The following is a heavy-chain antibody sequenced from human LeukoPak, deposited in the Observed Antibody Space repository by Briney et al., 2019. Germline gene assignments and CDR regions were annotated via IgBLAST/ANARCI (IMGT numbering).Heavy chain of an antibody. Sequence: ASVKVSCKASGYTFTSYAMHWARQAPGQRLEWMGWINAGNGNTKYSQKLQGRVTITRDTSASTAYMEVSSLRSEDTAVYYCAICSGGSCLALTYWGQGTLVTVSS. CDR2: INAGNGNT. V-gene: IGHV1-3*01. J-gene: IGHJ4*02. D-gene: IGHD2-15*01. CDR3: AICSGGSCLALTY. CDR1: GYTFTSYA.